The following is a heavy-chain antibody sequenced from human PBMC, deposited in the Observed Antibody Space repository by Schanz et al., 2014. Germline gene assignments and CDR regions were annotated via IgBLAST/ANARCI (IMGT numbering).Heavy chain of an antibody. D-gene: IGHD6-19*01. V-gene: IGHV3-11*06. Sequence: PGGSLRLSCAASGFTFSDYYMTWMRQAPGKGLEWISYISNSGTYTKYADSVKGRFVISRDNARSSLYLQMSSLRAEDTAVYYCARDHQWLARYYMDVWGKGTTVTVSS. CDR1: GFTFSDYY. J-gene: IGHJ6*03. CDR2: ISNSGTYT. CDR3: ARDHQWLARYYMDV.